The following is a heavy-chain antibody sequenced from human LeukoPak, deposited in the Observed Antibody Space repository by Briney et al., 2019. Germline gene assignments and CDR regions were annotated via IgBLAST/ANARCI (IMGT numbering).Heavy chain of an antibody. V-gene: IGHV3-30*18. CDR3: AKDTNSGSPYYYYGMDV. CDR1: GFTLTNNW. D-gene: IGHD3-10*01. J-gene: IGHJ6*02. Sequence: GGSLRLSCTASGFTLTNNWMPWVRQAPGKGLEWVAVISYDGSNKYYADSVKGRFTISGDNSKNTLYLQMNSLRAEDTAVYYCAKDTNSGSPYYYYGMDVWGQGTTVTVSS. CDR2: ISYDGSNK.